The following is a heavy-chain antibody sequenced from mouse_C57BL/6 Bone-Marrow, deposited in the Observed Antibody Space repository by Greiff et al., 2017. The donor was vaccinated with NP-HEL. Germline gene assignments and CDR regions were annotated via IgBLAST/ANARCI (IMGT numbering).Heavy chain of an antibody. CDR1: GFNIKDDY. J-gene: IGHJ3*01. CDR3: TTDYGALFAY. D-gene: IGHD2-4*01. Sequence: VQLKESGAELVRPGASVKLSCTASGFNIKDDYMHWVKQRPEQGLEWIGWIDPENGDTEYASKFQGKATITADTSSTTAYLQLSSLTSEDTAVYYCTTDYGALFAYWGQGTLVTVSA. CDR2: IDPENGDT. V-gene: IGHV14-4*01.